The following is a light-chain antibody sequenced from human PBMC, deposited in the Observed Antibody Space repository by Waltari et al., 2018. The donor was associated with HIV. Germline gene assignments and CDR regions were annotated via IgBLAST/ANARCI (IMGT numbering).Light chain of an antibody. Sequence: QSALTQPASVSGSPGQSIPISCPGTSSDVGGYNYVSWYQHPPGNAPKLIIYEVSYRPSGVSDRFSGSKSGNTASLTISGLQAEDETDYYCSSYTSSSTWVFGGGTKLTVL. J-gene: IGLJ3*02. V-gene: IGLV2-14*01. CDR1: SSDVGGYNY. CDR2: EVS. CDR3: SSYTSSSTWV.